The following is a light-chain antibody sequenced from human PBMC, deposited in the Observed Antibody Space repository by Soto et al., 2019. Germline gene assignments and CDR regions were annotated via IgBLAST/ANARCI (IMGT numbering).Light chain of an antibody. Sequence: QSALTQPPSASWSPGQSVTISCTGTNNDICVYDFVSWYQHHPGKAPRLIIYEVVQRPSGVPDRFSGSKSGNTASLTVSGLQAADEADYFCKSYAGRNTYVFGSGTKVTV. CDR2: EVV. CDR3: KSYAGRNTYV. CDR1: NNDICVYDF. J-gene: IGLJ1*01. V-gene: IGLV2-8*01.